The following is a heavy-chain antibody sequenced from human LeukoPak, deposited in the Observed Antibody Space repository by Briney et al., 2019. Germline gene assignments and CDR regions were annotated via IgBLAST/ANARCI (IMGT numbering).Heavy chain of an antibody. CDR1: GYTFTSYY. D-gene: IGHD3/OR15-3a*01. Sequence: ASVKVSCKASGYTFTSYYIHWVRQAPGQGLEWMGIINPTGGSTTYAQKFQGRITMTRDTSTSTVYMELSSLRSEDTALYYCARPNGLDAFDIWGQGTMVTVSS. J-gene: IGHJ3*02. CDR2: INPTGGST. V-gene: IGHV1-46*01. CDR3: ARPNGLDAFDI.